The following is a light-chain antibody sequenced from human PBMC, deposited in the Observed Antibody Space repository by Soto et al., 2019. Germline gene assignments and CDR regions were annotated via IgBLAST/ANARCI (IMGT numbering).Light chain of an antibody. Sequence: DIVMTQSPDSLAVSLGERATISCKSSQSVLYSSNNKNSLAWYQQKPGQPPKLLIYWASTRESGVPDRFTGSGSGTDFTLTISSLQAEDAAVYYCQQYYGALSFGQGTKVEIK. CDR1: QSVLYSSNNKNS. J-gene: IGKJ1*01. CDR3: QQYYGALS. V-gene: IGKV4-1*01. CDR2: WAS.